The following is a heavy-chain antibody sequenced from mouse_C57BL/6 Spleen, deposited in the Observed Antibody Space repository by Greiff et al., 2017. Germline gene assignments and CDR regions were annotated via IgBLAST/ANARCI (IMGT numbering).Heavy chain of an antibody. J-gene: IGHJ4*01. Sequence: QVQLQQPGAELVRPGSSVKLSCKASGYTFTSYWMHWVKQRPIQGLEWIGNIDPSDSETHYNQKFKDKATLTVYKSSSTAYMQLSSLTSEDSAVYYCARGSYYGNYYAMDYWGQGTSVTVSS. CDR2: IDPSDSET. CDR3: ARGSYYGNYYAMDY. D-gene: IGHD2-1*01. CDR1: GYTFTSYW. V-gene: IGHV1-52*01.